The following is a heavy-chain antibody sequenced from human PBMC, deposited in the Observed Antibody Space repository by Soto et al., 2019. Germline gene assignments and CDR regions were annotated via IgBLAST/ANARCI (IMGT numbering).Heavy chain of an antibody. Sequence: QVQLEQSGAEVKKPGSSVKVSCKASGGTFSSYAISWVRQAPGQGLEWMGGIIPIFGTANYAQKFQGRVTITADESTSTAYMELSSLRSEDTAVYYCARVQSIAARRRGYYFDYWGQGTLVTVSS. CDR1: GGTFSSYA. V-gene: IGHV1-69*01. J-gene: IGHJ4*02. D-gene: IGHD6-6*01. CDR2: IIPIFGTA. CDR3: ARVQSIAARRRGYYFDY.